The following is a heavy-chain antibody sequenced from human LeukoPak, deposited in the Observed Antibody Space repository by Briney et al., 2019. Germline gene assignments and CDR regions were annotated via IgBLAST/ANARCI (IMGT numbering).Heavy chain of an antibody. Sequence: ASVKVSCKASGGTFSSYAISWVRQAPGQGLEWMGGIIPIFGTANYAQKFQGRVTITADESTSTAYMELSSLRSEDTAVYYCARGLGYCSNTSCALSDYWGQGTLVTVSS. V-gene: IGHV1-69*13. CDR1: GGTFSSYA. D-gene: IGHD2-2*01. CDR3: ARGLGYCSNTSCALSDY. J-gene: IGHJ4*02. CDR2: IIPIFGTA.